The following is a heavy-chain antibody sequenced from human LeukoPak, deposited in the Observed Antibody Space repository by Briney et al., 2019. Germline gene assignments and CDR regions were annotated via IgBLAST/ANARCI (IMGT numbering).Heavy chain of an antibody. Sequence: GGSLRLSCAASGITFRSDAMHWVRQAPGGGLEWVSGINPTGVTTYYADSVRGRFTISRDNSKNTLYLQMNSLRAEDTAVYYCAKDLEIDSSGYYADYWGQGTLVTVSS. V-gene: IGHV3-23*01. CDR3: AKDLEIDSSGYYADY. CDR2: INPTGVTT. J-gene: IGHJ4*02. CDR1: GITFRSDA. D-gene: IGHD3-22*01.